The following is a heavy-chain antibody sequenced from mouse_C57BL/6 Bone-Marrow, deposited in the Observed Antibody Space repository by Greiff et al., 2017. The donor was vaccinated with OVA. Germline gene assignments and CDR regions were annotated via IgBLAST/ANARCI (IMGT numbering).Heavy chain of an antibody. V-gene: IGHV1-26*01. J-gene: IGHJ3*01. CDR2: INPNNGGT. CDR1: GYTFTDYY. CDR3: AREGITTVVGGPFAY. Sequence: EVQLQQSGPELVKPGASVKISCKASGYTFTDYYMNWVKQSHGKSLEWIGDINPNNGGTSYNQKFKGKATLTVDKSSSTAYMELRSLTSEDSAVYYCAREGITTVVGGPFAYWGQGTLVTVSA. D-gene: IGHD1-1*01.